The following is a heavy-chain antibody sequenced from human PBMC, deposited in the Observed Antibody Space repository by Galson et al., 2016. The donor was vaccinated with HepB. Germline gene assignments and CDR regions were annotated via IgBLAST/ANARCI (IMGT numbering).Heavy chain of an antibody. D-gene: IGHD6-19*01. CDR3: AREGAEMAVAGTAFDY. CDR1: GFTFSSYS. V-gene: IGHV3-48*01. CDR2: ISSSSSTI. J-gene: IGHJ4*02. Sequence: SLRLSCAASGFTFSSYSMNWVRQAPGKGLEWVSYISSSSSTIYYADSVKGRFTISRDNTKNTLYLQMNSLRAEDTAVYYCAREGAEMAVAGTAFDYWGQETLVTVSS.